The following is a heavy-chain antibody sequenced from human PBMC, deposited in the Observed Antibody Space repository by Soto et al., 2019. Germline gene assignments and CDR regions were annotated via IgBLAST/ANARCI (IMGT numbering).Heavy chain of an antibody. V-gene: IGHV2-5*02. CDR2: IYWDDEK. CDR3: AHRPPGGAFDV. J-gene: IGHJ3*01. Sequence: QITLKESGPTLVKPTQTLTLTCTFSGFSLSTSGMGVGWIRQPPGKALEWLAVIYWDDEKRYSPSLKSRLTTTKDTSKGHVVLTMTNMDPVDTATYFCAHRPPGGAFDVWGQGTMVTVSS. D-gene: IGHD3-16*01. CDR1: GFSLSTSGMG.